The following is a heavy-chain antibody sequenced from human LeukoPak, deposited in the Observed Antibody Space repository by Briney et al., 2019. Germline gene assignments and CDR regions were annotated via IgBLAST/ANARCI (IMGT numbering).Heavy chain of an antibody. J-gene: IGHJ3*02. CDR2: ISWNSGSI. CDR3: AKDLGADSSGYSAFDI. D-gene: IGHD3-22*01. CDR1: GFTFDDYA. V-gene: IGHV3-9*03. Sequence: GGSLRLSCAASGFTFDDYAMHWVRQAPGRGLEWVSGISWNSGSIGYADPVKGRFTISRDNAKNSLYLQMNSLRAEDMALYYCAKDLGADSSGYSAFDIWGQGTMVTVSS.